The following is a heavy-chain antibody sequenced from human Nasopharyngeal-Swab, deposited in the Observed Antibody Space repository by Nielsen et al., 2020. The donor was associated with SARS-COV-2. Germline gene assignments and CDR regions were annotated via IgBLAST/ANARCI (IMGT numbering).Heavy chain of an antibody. D-gene: IGHD7-27*01. CDR1: GFTFDDYA. CDR2: ISWNSGSI. CDR3: AKLAFVGTTYDAFDI. J-gene: IGHJ3*02. V-gene: IGHV3-9*01. Sequence: LTRAAPGFTFDDYAMHWGRQAPGKGLEGVSGISWNSGSIGYADSVKGRFTISRDNAKNSLYLQMNSLRAEDTALYYCAKLAFVGTTYDAFDIWGQGTMVTVSS.